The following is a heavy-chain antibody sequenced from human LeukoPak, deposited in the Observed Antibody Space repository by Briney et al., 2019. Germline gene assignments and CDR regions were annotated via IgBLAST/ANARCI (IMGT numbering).Heavy chain of an antibody. Sequence: SETLSLTCTVSGDSISSTTYYWAWIRQPPAKGLEWIGNSYYTGTTYYTPSLKSRVTMSIDTSKNHFSLELSSVTAADMAVYYCARGLYDGGSWFHFDSWGQGSLVSLSS. V-gene: IGHV4-39*02. CDR2: SYYTGTT. CDR1: GDSISSTTYY. D-gene: IGHD6-13*01. J-gene: IGHJ4*02. CDR3: ARGLYDGGSWFHFDS.